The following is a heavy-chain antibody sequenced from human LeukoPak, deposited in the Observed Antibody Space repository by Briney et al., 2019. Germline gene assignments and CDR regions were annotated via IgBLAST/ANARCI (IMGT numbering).Heavy chain of an antibody. J-gene: IGHJ4*02. CDR3: ARRGTVVTPFLDY. CDR1: GGSFSGYY. V-gene: IGHV4-34*01. CDR2: INHSGST. Sequence: SETLSLTCAVYGGSFSGYYWSWIRQPPGKGLEWIGEINHSGSTNYNPSLKSRVTISVDTSKNQFSLKLSSVTAADTAVYYCARRGTVVTPFLDYWGQGTLVTVSS. D-gene: IGHD4-23*01.